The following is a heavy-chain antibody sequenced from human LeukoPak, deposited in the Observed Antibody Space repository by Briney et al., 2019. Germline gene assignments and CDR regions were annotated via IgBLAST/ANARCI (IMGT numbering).Heavy chain of an antibody. CDR1: GGTFSSYA. D-gene: IGHD3-22*01. Sequence: SVKVSCKASGGTFSSYAISWVRQAPGQGLEWMGSFIPIFDTSNYTQRFQGRVTITADEFTTTSYMELSSLRSEDTAVYYCARDRYYYDATGYRRSYFDYWGQGTLVTVSS. CDR2: FIPIFDTS. CDR3: ARDRYYYDATGYRRSYFDY. J-gene: IGHJ4*02. V-gene: IGHV1-69*13.